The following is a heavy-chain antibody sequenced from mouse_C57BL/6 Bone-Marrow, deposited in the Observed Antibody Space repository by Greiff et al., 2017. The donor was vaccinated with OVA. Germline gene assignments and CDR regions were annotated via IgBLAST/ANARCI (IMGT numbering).Heavy chain of an antibody. CDR3: ARPVVARNYFDY. Sequence: EVKLVESGGGLVKPGGSLKLSCAASGFTFSDYGMHWVRQALEKGLEWVAYISSGSSTIYYADTVKGRFTISRDNAKNTLFLQMTSLRSEDTAMYYCARPVVARNYFDYWGQGTTLTVSS. D-gene: IGHD1-1*01. V-gene: IGHV5-17*01. CDR2: ISSGSSTI. J-gene: IGHJ2*01. CDR1: GFTFSDYG.